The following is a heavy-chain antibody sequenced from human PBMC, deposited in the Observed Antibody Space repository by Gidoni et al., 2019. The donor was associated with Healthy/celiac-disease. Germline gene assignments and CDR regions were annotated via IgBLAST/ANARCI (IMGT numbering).Heavy chain of an antibody. J-gene: IGHJ3*02. Sequence: QVQLVESCGGVVQPGRSLTLSWAASGFTFSSYAMHWVLQAPGKGLEWVAVISYDGSNKYYADSVKGRFTISRDNSKNTLYLQMNSLRAEDTAVYYCARDRGSGDDAFDIWGQGTMVTVSS. CDR2: ISYDGSNK. D-gene: IGHD3-10*01. V-gene: IGHV3-30-3*01. CDR1: GFTFSSYA. CDR3: ARDRGSGDDAFDI.